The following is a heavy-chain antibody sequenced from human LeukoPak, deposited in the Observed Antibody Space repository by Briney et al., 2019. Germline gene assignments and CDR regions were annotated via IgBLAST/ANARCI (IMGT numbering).Heavy chain of an antibody. CDR2: ISSSSRYI. CDR3: ARDLRPYSGYDNLAFDI. V-gene: IGHV3-21*01. Sequence: TGGSLRLSCAASGFIFSSYSMNWVRQAPGKGLEWVSCISSSSRYIYYADSVKGRFTISRDNARNSLYLQMNSLRAEDTAVYYCARDLRPYSGYDNLAFDIWGQGTMVTVSS. D-gene: IGHD5-12*01. CDR1: GFIFSSYS. J-gene: IGHJ3*02.